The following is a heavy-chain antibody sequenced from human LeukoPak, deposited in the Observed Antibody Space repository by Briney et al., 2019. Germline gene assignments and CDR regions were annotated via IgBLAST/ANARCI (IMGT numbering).Heavy chain of an antibody. CDR1: GFTFSSYW. V-gene: IGHV3-7*03. CDR2: IKQDGSEK. Sequence: GGSLRLSCAASGFTFSSYWMSWVRQAPGKGLEWVANIKQDGSEKYYVDSVKGRFTISRDNSKNTLYLQMNSLRAEDTAIYYCAKKPAGFDPWGQGTLVTVSS. D-gene: IGHD1-14*01. J-gene: IGHJ5*02. CDR3: AKKPAGFDP.